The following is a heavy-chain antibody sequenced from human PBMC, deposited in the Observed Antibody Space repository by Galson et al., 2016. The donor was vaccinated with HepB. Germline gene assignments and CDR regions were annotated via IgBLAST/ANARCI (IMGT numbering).Heavy chain of an antibody. CDR1: GGSISSGNYY. J-gene: IGHJ6*02. Sequence: SETLSLTCTVSGGSISSGNYYWSWVRQPPGKGLEWIGYIYYSGSTNYNPPLKSRVTISVDTSKNQFSLKLTSVTTADTAVYYCARTPSRGGMDVWGQGTTVTVSS. D-gene: IGHD3-10*01. CDR2: IYYSGST. V-gene: IGHV4-61*01. CDR3: ARTPSRGGMDV.